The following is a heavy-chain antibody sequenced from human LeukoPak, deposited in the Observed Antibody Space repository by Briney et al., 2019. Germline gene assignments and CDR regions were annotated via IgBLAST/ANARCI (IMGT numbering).Heavy chain of an antibody. CDR3: ARTVRGAHCDCFDY. J-gene: IGHJ4*02. CDR1: GGSFSGYY. Sequence: SETLSLTCAVYGGSFSGYYWSWIRQPPGKGLEWIGEINHSGSTNYNPSLKSRVTISVDTSKNQFSLKLTSVTAADTAVYYCARTVRGAHCDCFDYWGQGTLVTVSS. CDR2: INHSGST. D-gene: IGHD4-11*01. V-gene: IGHV4-34*01.